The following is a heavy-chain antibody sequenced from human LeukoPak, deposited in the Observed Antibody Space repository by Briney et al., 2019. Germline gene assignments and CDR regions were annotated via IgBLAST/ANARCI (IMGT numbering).Heavy chain of an antibody. CDR2: IYSSGST. CDR3: ARGGKATVVTM. V-gene: IGHV4-4*07. CDR1: GGSINSYY. J-gene: IGHJ4*02. Sequence: SETLSLTCTVSGGSINSYYWSWIRQPAGKGLEWIGRIYSSGSTNYNPSLKSRVSMSVDTSKNQFSLRLTSVTAADTALYYCARGGKATVVTMWGQGILVTVSS. D-gene: IGHD4-23*01.